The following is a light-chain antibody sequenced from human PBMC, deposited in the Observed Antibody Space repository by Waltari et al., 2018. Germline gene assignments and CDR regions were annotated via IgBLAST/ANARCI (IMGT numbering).Light chain of an antibody. CDR2: GAS. J-gene: IGKJ3*01. CDR1: AGLRTW. CDR3: QQAHTFPFT. Sequence: DIQMAQSPSSVSASVGDTVTITCRASAGLRTWLAWYQQKPGKAPKLLIYGASILQTGVPARFSGSGSGTDFTLTISNLQPDDFASYYCQQAHTFPFTFGPGTKVYIK. V-gene: IGKV1-12*01.